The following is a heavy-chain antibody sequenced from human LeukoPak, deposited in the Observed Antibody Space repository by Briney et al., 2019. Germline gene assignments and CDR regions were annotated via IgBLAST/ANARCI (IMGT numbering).Heavy chain of an antibody. CDR1: GFTFSSYS. CDR3: ARTGIAVAGNTLDY. CDR2: ISSSSSYI. Sequence: GGSLRLSCAASGFTFSSYSMNWVRQAPGKGLEWVSSISSSSSYIYYADSVKGRFTISRDNAKNSLYLQMNSLRAEDTAVYYCARTGIAVAGNTLDYWGQGTLVTVSS. J-gene: IGHJ4*02. V-gene: IGHV3-21*01. D-gene: IGHD6-19*01.